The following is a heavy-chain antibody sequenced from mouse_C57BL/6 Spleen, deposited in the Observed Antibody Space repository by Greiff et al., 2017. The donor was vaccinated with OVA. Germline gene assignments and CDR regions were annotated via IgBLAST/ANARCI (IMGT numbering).Heavy chain of an antibody. Sequence: QVQLQQSGPGLVQPSQRLSITCTVSGFSLTSYGVHWVRQSPGKGLEWLGVIWSGGSTDYNAAFITRLSISKDKSKSQVFLKRNRLQADDTAIYYCARVYYEGAIDYWGQGTSVTVSS. CDR1: GFSLTSYG. D-gene: IGHD2-4*01. J-gene: IGHJ4*01. CDR3: ARVYYEGAIDY. V-gene: IGHV2-2*01. CDR2: IWSGGST.